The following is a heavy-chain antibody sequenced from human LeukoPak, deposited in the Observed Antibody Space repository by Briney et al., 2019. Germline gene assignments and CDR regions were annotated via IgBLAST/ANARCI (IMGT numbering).Heavy chain of an antibody. J-gene: IGHJ6*03. V-gene: IGHV4-39*01. CDR3: ARIVDSAIQDYYYYYMDV. Sequence: SETLSLTCTVSGGSISSNVHYWGWIRQPPGKGLEWIGSIYYSGSTYYNPSLKSRVTISVDTSKNQFSLKLSSVTAAETAVYYCARIVDSAIQDYYYYYMDVWGKGTTVTISS. CDR1: GGSISSNVHY. CDR2: IYYSGST. D-gene: IGHD5-18*01.